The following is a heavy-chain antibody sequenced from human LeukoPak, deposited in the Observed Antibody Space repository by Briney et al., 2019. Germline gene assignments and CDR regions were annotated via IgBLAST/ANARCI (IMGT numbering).Heavy chain of an antibody. CDR2: VSSTSSTI. Sequence: PGGSLRLSCAASGFTFNSYSMNWVRQAPGKGLEWIAYVSSTSSTIYYADSVKGRFTISRDNAKNSLYLQMNSLRAEDTALYYCARARSTGYYVADYWGQGTLVTVSS. CDR3: ARARSTGYYVADY. D-gene: IGHD3-9*01. V-gene: IGHV3-48*04. CDR1: GFTFNSYS. J-gene: IGHJ4*02.